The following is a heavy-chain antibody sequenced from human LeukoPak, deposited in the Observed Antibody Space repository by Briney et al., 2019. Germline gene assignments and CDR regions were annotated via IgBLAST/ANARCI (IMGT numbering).Heavy chain of an antibody. V-gene: IGHV3-74*01. CDR2: INSGCSTI. J-gene: IGHJ4*01. Sequence: GGSLRLSCAASGHTFRHYQMHWVRQTPGKGLVWVSHINSGCSTINYADSVKGRFTIFRDNAKNSLYLQINSLRAEDTAVYYCTRMLSVPGSEGCWGHGTLVTVAS. CDR1: GHTFRHYQ. D-gene: IGHD6-19*01. CDR3: TRMLSVPGSEGC.